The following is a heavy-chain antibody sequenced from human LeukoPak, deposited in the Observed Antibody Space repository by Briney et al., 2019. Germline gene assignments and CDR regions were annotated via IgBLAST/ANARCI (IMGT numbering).Heavy chain of an antibody. CDR2: ISTNTGNP. V-gene: IGHV7-4-1*02. J-gene: IGHJ4*02. CDR3: ARIAVAGTGDY. Sequence: ASVKVSCKASGYTFTGYYMHWVRQAPGQGLEWMGWISTNTGNPTYAQGFTGRFVFSLDTSVSTAYLQISSLKAEDTAVYYCARIAVAGTGDYWGQGTLVTVSS. D-gene: IGHD6-19*01. CDR1: GYTFTGYY.